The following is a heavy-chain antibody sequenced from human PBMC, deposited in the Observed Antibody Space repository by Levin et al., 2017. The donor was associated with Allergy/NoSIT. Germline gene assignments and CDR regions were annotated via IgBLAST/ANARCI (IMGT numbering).Heavy chain of an antibody. Sequence: AGGSLRLSCAVSGFTFSTYDMHWVRQATGKGLEWVSAIDSAGDTYYSGSVKGRFTISRDNAKNSLYLQMNSLRAGDTAVYYCARSGGPYSSSSGYYFYGMDVWGQGTTVTVSS. V-gene: IGHV3-13*01. CDR1: GFTFSTYD. J-gene: IGHJ6*02. CDR3: ARSGGPYSSSSGYYFYGMDV. D-gene: IGHD6-6*01. CDR2: IDSAGDT.